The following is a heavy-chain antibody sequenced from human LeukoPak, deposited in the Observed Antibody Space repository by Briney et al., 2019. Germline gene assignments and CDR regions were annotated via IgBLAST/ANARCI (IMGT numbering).Heavy chain of an antibody. CDR2: ISVYNGNT. Sequence: ASVKVSCKASGGTFSSYAISWVRQAPGQGLEWMGWISVYNGNTYYVQKFQGRVTMTIDTSINTVYMELQSLRSDDTAVYYCAREPSDLPLIPAPNYFDYWGQGTLVTVSS. V-gene: IGHV1-18*01. CDR1: GGTFSSYA. D-gene: IGHD6-6*01. J-gene: IGHJ4*02. CDR3: AREPSDLPLIPAPNYFDY.